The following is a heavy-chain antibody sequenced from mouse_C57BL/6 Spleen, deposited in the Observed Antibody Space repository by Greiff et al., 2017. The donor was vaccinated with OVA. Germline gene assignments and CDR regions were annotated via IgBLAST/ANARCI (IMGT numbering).Heavy chain of an antibody. D-gene: IGHD2-2*01. CDR3: ATMVKDY. V-gene: IGHV5-4*01. J-gene: IGHJ2*01. CDR2: ISDGGSYT. Sequence: EVQRVESGGGLVKPGGSLKLSCAASGFTFSSYAMSWVRQTPEKRLEWVATISDGGSYTYYPDNVKGRFTISRDNAKNNLYLQMDHLKSEDTAMYYCATMVKDYWGQGTTLTVSS. CDR1: GFTFSSYA.